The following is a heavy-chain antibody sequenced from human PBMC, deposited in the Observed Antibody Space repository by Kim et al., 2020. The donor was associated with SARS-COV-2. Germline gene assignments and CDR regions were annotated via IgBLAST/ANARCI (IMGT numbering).Heavy chain of an antibody. Sequence: GGSLRLSCAASGFTFSSHVMSWVRQAPGKGLERVTGITGSGGSTYYADSVKGRFTISRDNSKNTLHLQMNSLRAEDTAVYYCAKGGRLSAFDIWGQGTMVTVSS. J-gene: IGHJ3*02. V-gene: IGHV3-23*01. CDR2: ITGSGGST. CDR3: AKGGRLSAFDI. CDR1: GFTFSSHV. D-gene: IGHD3-16*01.